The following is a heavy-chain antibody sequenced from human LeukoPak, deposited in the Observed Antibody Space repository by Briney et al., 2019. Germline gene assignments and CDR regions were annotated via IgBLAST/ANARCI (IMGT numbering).Heavy chain of an antibody. CDR2: IYGGGRT. CDR3: ARQPSGYSNLDH. D-gene: IGHD3-22*01. J-gene: IGHJ4*02. Sequence: GGSLRLSCAASVFTVSSNYMNWVRQAPGKGLGWVSVIYGGGRTYYADSVKGRFTISRDNSKNTLYLQMNRLRAEDTAVYYCARQPSGYSNLDHWGQGTLVTVSS. CDR1: VFTVSSNY. V-gene: IGHV3-53*01.